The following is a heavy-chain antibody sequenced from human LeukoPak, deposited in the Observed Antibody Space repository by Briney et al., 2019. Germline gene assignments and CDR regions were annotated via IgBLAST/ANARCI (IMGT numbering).Heavy chain of an antibody. CDR3: ARGRHGGYSPYYYYYMDV. CDR1: GYTFTGYY. D-gene: IGHD5-12*01. J-gene: IGHJ6*03. V-gene: IGHV1-2*02. CDR2: INPNSGGT. Sequence: ASVKVSCKASGYTFTGYYMHWVRQAPGQGLEWMGWINPNSGGTNYAQKFQGRVTMTRDTSISTAYMELSRLRSDDTAVYYCARGRHGGYSPYYYYYMDVWGKGTTVTVSS.